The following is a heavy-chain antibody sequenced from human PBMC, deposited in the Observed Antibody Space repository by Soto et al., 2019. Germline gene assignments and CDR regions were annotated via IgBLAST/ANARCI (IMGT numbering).Heavy chain of an antibody. V-gene: IGHV4-30-2*01. D-gene: IGHD3-22*01. CDR2: MYHMVTT. Sequence: PSESLSLTYIRSGCPIPNRRYSWTCVRQPPGAGLEWLGHMYHMVTTYYNPSLKSRVTMSVDTSKNQFSLKLSSVTAADTAIYYCAKGINYYDSSGDSWFDPWGQGTLVTVSS. CDR3: AKGINYYDSSGDSWFDP. J-gene: IGHJ5*02. CDR1: GCPIPNRRYS.